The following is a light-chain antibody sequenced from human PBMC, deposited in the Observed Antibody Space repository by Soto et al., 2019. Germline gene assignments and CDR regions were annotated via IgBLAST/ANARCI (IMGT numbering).Light chain of an antibody. CDR2: GAA. J-gene: IGKJ2*01. CDR3: QQYGGSPLYT. V-gene: IGKV3-20*01. Sequence: EIVLTQSPGTLSLSPGDTATLSCRASQTVSSSHLAWYQQKPGQAPPLLVYGAASRATGIPDRFSGSGSGTDFTLAISRLEPEDFAVYYCQQYGGSPLYTFGQGTKLEIK. CDR1: QTVSSSH.